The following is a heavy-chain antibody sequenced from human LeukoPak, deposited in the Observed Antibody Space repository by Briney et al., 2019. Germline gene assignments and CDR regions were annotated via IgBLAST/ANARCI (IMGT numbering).Heavy chain of an antibody. CDR1: GGSISSSSYY. CDR2: IYYSGNT. V-gene: IGHV4-39*01. J-gene: IGHJ4*02. Sequence: SETLSLTCSVSGGSISSSSYYWGWIRQPPGKGLEWIGSIYYSGNTYYSPSLKSRVTISVDTSKSQFSLKLTSVTAADTAVYYCARLNYYDSSGFYWGQGTLVTVSS. CDR3: ARLNYYDSSGFY. D-gene: IGHD3-22*01.